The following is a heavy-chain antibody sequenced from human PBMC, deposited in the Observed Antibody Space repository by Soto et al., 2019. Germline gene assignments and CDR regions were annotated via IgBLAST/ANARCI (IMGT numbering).Heavy chain of an antibody. D-gene: IGHD4-4*01. J-gene: IGHJ5*02. CDR1: GGSVGSGSYY. CDR2: IYYSGNT. CDR3: ARDSVLAYYSEHRRGCGFDP. Sequence: QVQLQELGPGLVKPSETISLTCTVSGGSVGSGSYYWSWIRQPLGKGLEWIGYIYYSGNTDYNPSLRGRATISVEKAKNHFSMQLTSVTSADTAIYYCARDSVLAYYSEHRRGCGFDPWGQGTLVIVSP. V-gene: IGHV4-61*03.